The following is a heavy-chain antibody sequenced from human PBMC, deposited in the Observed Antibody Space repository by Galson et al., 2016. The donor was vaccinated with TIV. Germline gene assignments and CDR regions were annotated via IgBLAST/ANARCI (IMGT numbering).Heavy chain of an antibody. V-gene: IGHV4-39*01. CDR3: ARNFSSGWFDL. Sequence: SETLSLTCSVSGGSMYGTNFYWGWLRQSPGKGLEWIGSVYYSGSTTYNPSLKSRVTISVDTSRSQFSLRLSSMTAADTALYYCARNFSSGWFDLWGQGTLVTVSS. J-gene: IGHJ4*02. D-gene: IGHD6-19*01. CDR1: GGSMYGTNFY. CDR2: VYYSGST.